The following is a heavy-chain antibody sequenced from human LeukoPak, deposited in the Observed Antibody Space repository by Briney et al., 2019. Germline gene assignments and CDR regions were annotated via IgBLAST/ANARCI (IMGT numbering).Heavy chain of an antibody. J-gene: IGHJ6*03. V-gene: IGHV3-33*01. CDR1: GFTFSSYG. CDR2: IWYDGSNK. Sequence: PGRSLRLSCAASGFTFSSYGMHWVRQAPGKGLEWVADIWYDGSNKYYADSVKGRFTISRDNSKNTLYLQMNSLRAEDTAVYYCARAGGPNYYYYYMDVWGKGTTATVSS. CDR3: ARAGGPNYYYYYMDV. D-gene: IGHD4-23*01.